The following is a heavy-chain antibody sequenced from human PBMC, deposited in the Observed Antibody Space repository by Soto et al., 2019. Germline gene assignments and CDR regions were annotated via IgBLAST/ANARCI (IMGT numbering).Heavy chain of an antibody. J-gene: IGHJ4*02. CDR3: ARSSVTVVNGFTVTNIFSFDY. CDR2: IYYSGST. V-gene: IGHV4-30-4*01. D-gene: IGHD4-17*01. CDR1: GGSISSGDSY. Sequence: QVQLQESGPGLVKPSQTLSLVCTVSGGSISSGDSYWSWIRQPPGKGLEWIGYIYYSGSTYYNPSVKSRVIISVDTSNNQFSLNLTSVTAADTAVYFCARSSVTVVNGFTVTNIFSFDYWGQGPLVTVSS.